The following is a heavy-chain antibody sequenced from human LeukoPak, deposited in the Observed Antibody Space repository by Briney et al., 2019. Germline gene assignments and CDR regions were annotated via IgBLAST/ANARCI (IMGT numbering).Heavy chain of an antibody. D-gene: IGHD3-10*01. CDR2: INHSGST. Sequence: SETLSLTCAVYGGSFSGYYWSWIRQPPGKGLEWIGEINHSGSTNYNPSLKSRVTISVDTSKNQFSLKLSSVTAADTAVYYCARTVLVRGVKTDYWGQGTLVTVSS. CDR3: ARTVLVRGVKTDY. CDR1: GGSFSGYY. V-gene: IGHV4-34*01. J-gene: IGHJ4*02.